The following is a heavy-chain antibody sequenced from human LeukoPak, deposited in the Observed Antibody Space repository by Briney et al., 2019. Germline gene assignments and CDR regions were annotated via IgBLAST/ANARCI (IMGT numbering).Heavy chain of an antibody. CDR3: ARYSGSYYYPPAWDL. J-gene: IGHJ4*02. CDR1: GFTFSSYA. D-gene: IGHD1-26*01. V-gene: IGHV3-30-3*01. CDR2: ISYDGSNK. Sequence: GRSLRLSCAASGFTFSSYAMHWVRQAPGKGLEWVAVISYDGSNKYYADSVKGRFTISRDNSKNTLYLQMNSLRAEDTAVYYCARYSGSYYYPPAWDLWGQGTLVTVSS.